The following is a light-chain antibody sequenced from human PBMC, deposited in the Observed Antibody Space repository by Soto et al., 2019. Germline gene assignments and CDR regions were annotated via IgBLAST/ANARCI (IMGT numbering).Light chain of an antibody. CDR2: GAS. Sequence: EIVLTQSPGTLSLSPGERATLSCRASQSVRSNFLAWYQQKPGQAPRLLIYGASTRATGIPDRFSGSGSGTGFTLTISRLEPEDFALYYCQQYGRSPTTFGQGTKVDIK. CDR1: QSVRSNF. CDR3: QQYGRSPTT. J-gene: IGKJ1*01. V-gene: IGKV3-20*01.